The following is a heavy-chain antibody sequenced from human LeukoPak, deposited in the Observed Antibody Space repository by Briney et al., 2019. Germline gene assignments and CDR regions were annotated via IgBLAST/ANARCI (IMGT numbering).Heavy chain of an antibody. CDR1: GFTFSSYA. Sequence: PGGSLRLSCAASGFTFSSYAMSWVPDAPGEGLEWVSAISGSGGSTYYPDSVKGRFTISRDNTKHSPHLQMTGLRAENTAVYCCANPRVRGVIITDFDYWGQGTLVTVSS. CDR3: ANPRVRGVIITDFDY. CDR2: ISGSGGST. V-gene: IGHV3-23*01. D-gene: IGHD3-10*01. J-gene: IGHJ4*02.